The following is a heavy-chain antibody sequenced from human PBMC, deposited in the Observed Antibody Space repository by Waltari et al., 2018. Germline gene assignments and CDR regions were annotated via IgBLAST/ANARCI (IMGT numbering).Heavy chain of an antibody. CDR3: ARPYSSGWYINFDY. Sequence: EVQLVESGGGLVQPGGSLRLSCTASGFTFSSYSMVWVRQAPGKGVEWVATIKQDGSESYYVDSVKGRFTVSRDNAKNSLDLQMNSLRAEDTAVYYCARPYSSGWYINFDYWGQGTLVTVSS. CDR1: GFTFSSYS. V-gene: IGHV3-7*01. J-gene: IGHJ4*02. D-gene: IGHD6-19*01. CDR2: IKQDGSES.